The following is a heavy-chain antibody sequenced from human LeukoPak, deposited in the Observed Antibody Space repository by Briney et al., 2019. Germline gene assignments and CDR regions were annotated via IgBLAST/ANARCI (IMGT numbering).Heavy chain of an antibody. CDR3: AKDLRRRKPAIGYGPREFYYYMYV. J-gene: IGHJ6*03. CDR2: INTSGRT. V-gene: IGHV4-4*07. Sequence: SETLSLTCTVSGGSISSDYWSWIRQPAGKGLEWIGRINTSGRTNYKPSLKSRVTMSVDTSKNQFSLKLSSVTAADTAVYYCAKDLRRRKPAIGYGPREFYYYMYVWGKGTTVT. D-gene: IGHD4/OR15-4a*01. CDR1: GGSISSDY.